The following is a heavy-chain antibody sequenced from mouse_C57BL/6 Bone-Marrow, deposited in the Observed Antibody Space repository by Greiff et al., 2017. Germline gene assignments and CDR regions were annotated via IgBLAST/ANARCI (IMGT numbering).Heavy chain of an antibody. J-gene: IGHJ2*01. CDR2: IDPSDSET. D-gene: IGHD2-4*01. V-gene: IGHV1-52*01. CDR1: GYTFTSYW. Sequence: QVQLQQPGAELVRPGSSVKLSCKASGYTFTSYWMHWVKQRPIQGLEWIGNIDPSDSETHYNQKFKDKATLTVDKSSSTAYMQLSSLTSEDSAVYYCAREGYDYDGCDYWGQGTTLTVSS. CDR3: AREGYDYDGCDY.